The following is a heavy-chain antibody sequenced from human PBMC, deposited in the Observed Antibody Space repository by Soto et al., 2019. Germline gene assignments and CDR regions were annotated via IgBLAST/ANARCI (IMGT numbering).Heavy chain of an antibody. CDR3: ARTIFGVVIIRYYGMDV. D-gene: IGHD3-3*01. Sequence: SETLALTCAVSGGSVSSGGDYWSWKRQPPGKGLEWIGYIYYSGSTNYNPSLKSRVTISVDTSKNQFSLKLSSVTAADTAVYYCARTIFGVVIIRYYGMDVWGQGTTVTVSS. J-gene: IGHJ6*02. CDR2: IYYSGST. V-gene: IGHV4-61*08. CDR1: GGSVSSGGDY.